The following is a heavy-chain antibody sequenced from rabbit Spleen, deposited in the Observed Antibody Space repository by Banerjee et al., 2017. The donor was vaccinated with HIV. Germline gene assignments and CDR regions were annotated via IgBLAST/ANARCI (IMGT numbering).Heavy chain of an antibody. Sequence: QSLEESGGGLVKPGASLTLTCKASGLDFSGDSYDSYMCWVRQAPGKGLEWIGCIYTGNGKTYYASWAKGRFTISKSSSTTVTLQMTSLTAADTATYFCARDAGTGDYIDVYFNLWGPGTLVTVS. D-gene: IGHD8-1*01. J-gene: IGHJ4*01. CDR1: GLDFSGDSY. CDR2: IYTGNGKT. V-gene: IGHV1S40*01. CDR3: ARDAGTGDYIDVYFNL.